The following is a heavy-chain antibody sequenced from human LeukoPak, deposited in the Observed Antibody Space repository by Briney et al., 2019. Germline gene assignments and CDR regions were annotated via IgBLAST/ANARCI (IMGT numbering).Heavy chain of an antibody. CDR1: GYTFTSYV. D-gene: IGHD6-13*01. CDR2: ISAGNGNT. V-gene: IGHV1-3*01. J-gene: IGHJ4*02. CDR3: ARDFSSSWYVFGY. Sequence: GASVKVSCKASGYTFTSYVIHWVGQAPGQRPEWMGWISAGNGNTKYSQKFQGRVTITRDTSASTAYMELSSLRSEDTAVYYCARDFSSSWYVFGYWGQGILVTVSS.